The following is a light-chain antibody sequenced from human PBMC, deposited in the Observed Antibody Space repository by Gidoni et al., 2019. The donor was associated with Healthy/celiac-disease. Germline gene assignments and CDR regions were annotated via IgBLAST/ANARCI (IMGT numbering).Light chain of an antibody. Sequence: ELVLTQSPATLSLSPGERATLSCRASQSVSSYLAWYQQKPGQAPRLLIYDASNRATGIPARFSGSGSGTGFTLTISSLEPEDFAVYYCQQRSNWPRTFGQGTKVEIK. CDR1: QSVSSY. CDR3: QQRSNWPRT. CDR2: DAS. V-gene: IGKV3-11*01. J-gene: IGKJ1*01.